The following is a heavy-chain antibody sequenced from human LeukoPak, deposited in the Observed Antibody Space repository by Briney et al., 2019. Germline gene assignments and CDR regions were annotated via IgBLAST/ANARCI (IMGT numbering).Heavy chain of an antibody. J-gene: IGHJ4*02. Sequence: PSETLSLTCTVSGGSISSYYWSWIRQPPGKGLEWIGYIYYSGTTNCNPSLKSRVTISVDTSKNQFSLKLSSVTAADTAIYYCASSFSYGTFDYWGQGTLVTVSS. D-gene: IGHD3-16*01. CDR1: GGSISSYY. V-gene: IGHV4-59*01. CDR2: IYYSGTT. CDR3: ASSFSYGTFDY.